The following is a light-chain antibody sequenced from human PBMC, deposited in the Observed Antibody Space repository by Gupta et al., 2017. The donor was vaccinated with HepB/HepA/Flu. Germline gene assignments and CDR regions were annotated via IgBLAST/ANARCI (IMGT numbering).Light chain of an antibody. CDR3: HQYNAYSPA. J-gene: IGKJ1*01. CDR1: QSIDSW. CDR2: QAS. V-gene: IGKV1-5*03. Sequence: DIQMTQSPSTLSASVGDRVTITCRATQSIDSWLAWYQQKPGKAPKLLIFQASSLESGVPSRFSGSGSGTEFTLTISSLQPDDFATYYCHQYNAYSPAFGQGTKVEV.